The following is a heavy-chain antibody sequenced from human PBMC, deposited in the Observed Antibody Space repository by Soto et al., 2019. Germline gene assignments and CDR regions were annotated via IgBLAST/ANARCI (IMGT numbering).Heavy chain of an antibody. V-gene: IGHV3-23*01. J-gene: IGHJ4*02. CDR3: ARCREIIASAGSFDY. Sequence: EVQLLESGGGLVQPGGSLRLSCAASGFTFSSHVMSWVRQAPGKGLEWVSGISTGGGRTDYADSVKGRFTISRDNSKKTLHLQMKSQRAEDTAVYYCARCREIIASAGSFDYWGQGTLVTVSS. D-gene: IGHD6-25*01. CDR2: ISTGGGRT. CDR1: GFTFSSHV.